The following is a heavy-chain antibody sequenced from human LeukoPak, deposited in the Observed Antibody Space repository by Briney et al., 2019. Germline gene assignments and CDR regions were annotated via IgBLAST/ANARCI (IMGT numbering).Heavy chain of an antibody. CDR2: IYYSGST. V-gene: IGHV4-59*01. CDR3: TGNYYGSGSYADFDY. Sequence: SEPLSLTCTVSGGSISSYYWSWIRQPPGKGLEWIGYIYYSGSTNYNPSLKSRVTISVDTSKNRFSLKLRSVTAADTAVYYCTGNYYGSGSYADFDYWGQGTLVTVSS. J-gene: IGHJ4*02. D-gene: IGHD3-10*01. CDR1: GGSISSYY.